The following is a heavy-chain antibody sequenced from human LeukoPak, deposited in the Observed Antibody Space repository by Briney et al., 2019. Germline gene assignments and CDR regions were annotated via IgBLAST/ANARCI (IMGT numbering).Heavy chain of an antibody. CDR2: IKQDGGEK. CDR1: GFTFSSYW. Sequence: GGSLRLSCAASGFTFSSYWMSWVRQAPGKGLEWVANIKQDGGEKCYVDSVKGRFTISRDNAKNSLSLQMNSLRAEDTAVYYCARVIAARPSDYWGQGSLVTVSS. D-gene: IGHD6-13*01. CDR3: ARVIAARPSDY. J-gene: IGHJ4*02. V-gene: IGHV3-7*04.